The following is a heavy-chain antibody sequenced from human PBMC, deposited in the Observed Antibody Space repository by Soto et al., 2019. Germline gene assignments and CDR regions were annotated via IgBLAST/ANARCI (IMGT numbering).Heavy chain of an antibody. J-gene: IGHJ4*02. CDR2: ISYDGSNK. D-gene: IGHD1-26*01. V-gene: IGHV3-30*18. Sequence: GGSLRLSCAASGFTFSSYGMHWVRQAPGKGLEWVAVISYDGSNKYYADSVKGRFTISRDNSKNTLYLQMNSLRAEDTAVYYCAKSPGWIVGATHDYWGQGTLVTVSS. CDR3: AKSPGWIVGATHDY. CDR1: GFTFSSYG.